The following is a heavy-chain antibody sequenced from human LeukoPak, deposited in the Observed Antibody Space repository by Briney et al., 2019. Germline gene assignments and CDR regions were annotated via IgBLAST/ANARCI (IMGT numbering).Heavy chain of an antibody. D-gene: IGHD3-22*01. CDR1: GGSISSYY. CDR2: IYYSGST. V-gene: IGHV4-59*01. Sequence: SETLSLTCTVSGGSISSYYWSWIRQPPGKGLEWIGYIYYSGSTNYNPSLKSRVTISVDTSKNQFSLKLSSVTAADTAVYYCARETYYYGSSGFSRGHAFDIWGQGTMVTVSS. J-gene: IGHJ3*02. CDR3: ARETYYYGSSGFSRGHAFDI.